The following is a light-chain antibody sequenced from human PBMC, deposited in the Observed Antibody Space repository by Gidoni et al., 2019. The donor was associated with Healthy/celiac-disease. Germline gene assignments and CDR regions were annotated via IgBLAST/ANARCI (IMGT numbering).Light chain of an antibody. V-gene: IGLV3-25*03. CDR3: QSADSSGTYVV. J-gene: IGLJ2*01. CDR1: ALPKQY. Sequence: SYALPQPPSVSVSPGQTARITCSGDALPKQYAYWYQQKPGQAPVLVIYKGSERPAGLPERFSGSSSGTTVTLTISGVQAEDEADYYCQSADSSGTYVVFGGGTKLTVL. CDR2: KGS.